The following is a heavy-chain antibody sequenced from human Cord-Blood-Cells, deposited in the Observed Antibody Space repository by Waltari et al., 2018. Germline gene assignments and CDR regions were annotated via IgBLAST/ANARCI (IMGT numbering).Heavy chain of an antibody. J-gene: IGHJ1*01. CDR1: GYTFTGYY. CDR3: ARSYGAAGTCFQH. Sequence: QVQLVQSGAEVKKPGASVKVSCKASGYTFTGYYMHCGRPAPGQGLEWMGRINPNSGGTNYAQKFQGRVTMTRDTSISTAYMELSRLRSDDTAVYYCARSYGAAGTCFQHWGQGTLVTVSS. CDR2: INPNSGGT. D-gene: IGHD6-13*01. V-gene: IGHV1-2*06.